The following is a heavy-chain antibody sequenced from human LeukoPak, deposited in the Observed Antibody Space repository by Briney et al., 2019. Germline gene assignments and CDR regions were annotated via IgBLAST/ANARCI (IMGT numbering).Heavy chain of an antibody. CDR3: AKGVFYSQWAFDI. V-gene: IGHV3-9*01. Sequence: GGSLRLSCAASGFTFDDYAMHWVRQAPGKGLEWVSGISWNSGSIGYADSVKGRFTISRDNAKNSLYLQMNSLRAEDTALYYCAKGVFYSQWAFDIWAKGQWSPSLQ. CDR2: ISWNSGSI. J-gene: IGHJ3*02. CDR1: GFTFDDYA. D-gene: IGHD3-9*01.